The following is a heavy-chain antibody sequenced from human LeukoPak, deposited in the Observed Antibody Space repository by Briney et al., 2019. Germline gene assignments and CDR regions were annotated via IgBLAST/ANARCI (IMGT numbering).Heavy chain of an antibody. CDR3: ARGVHTMVRRVFPADY. CDR1: GYTFTSYG. D-gene: IGHD3-10*01. V-gene: IGHV1-8*01. CDR2: MNPNSGNT. Sequence: ASVKVSCKASGYTFTSYGINWVRQATGQGLEWMGWMNPNSGNTGYAQKFQGRVTMTRNTSISTAYMELSSLRSEDTAVYYCARGVHTMVRRVFPADYWGQGTLVTVSS. J-gene: IGHJ4*02.